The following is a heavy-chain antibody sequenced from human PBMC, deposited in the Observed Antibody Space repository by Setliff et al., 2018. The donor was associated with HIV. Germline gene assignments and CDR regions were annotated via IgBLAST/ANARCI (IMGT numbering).Heavy chain of an antibody. Sequence: GESLKISCKGSGYSFTSYWIGWVRQMPGKGLEWMGIIYPGDSDTRYSPSFQGQVTISADKSISTAYLQWSSLKASDTAMYYCARFMVRGVNGAGAFDIWGQGTMVTVSS. J-gene: IGHJ3*02. D-gene: IGHD3-10*01. V-gene: IGHV5-51*01. CDR2: IYPGDSDT. CDR1: GYSFTSYW. CDR3: ARFMVRGVNGAGAFDI.